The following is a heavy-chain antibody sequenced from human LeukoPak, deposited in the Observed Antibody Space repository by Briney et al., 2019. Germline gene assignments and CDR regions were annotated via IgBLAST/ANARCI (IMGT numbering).Heavy chain of an antibody. Sequence: GGSLRLSCAGSGFTLSSYWMHWVRKVPGTGLGWIPRINSAGSSSGYADSVKGRFTISRDNVKNTLYLQMDSLRAEDTAVYYCAREVVLLWFGVSKNYFDPWGQGTLVTVSA. CDR2: INSAGSSS. D-gene: IGHD3-10*01. J-gene: IGHJ5*02. V-gene: IGHV3-74*01. CDR1: GFTLSSYW. CDR3: AREVVLLWFGVSKNYFDP.